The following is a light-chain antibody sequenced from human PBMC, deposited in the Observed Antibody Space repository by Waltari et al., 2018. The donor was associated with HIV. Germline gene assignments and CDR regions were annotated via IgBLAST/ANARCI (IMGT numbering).Light chain of an antibody. V-gene: IGLV2-8*01. CDR2: EVS. J-gene: IGLJ2*01. Sequence: QSALTQPPSASGSPGQSVTISCTGTSSDVGGYNYVSWYQQHPGKAPKPMIYEVSKRPSGVPDRFSGSKSGTTAALTVSGLQAEDEADYYCSSYAGSNNFDVVFGGGTKLTVL. CDR1: SSDVGGYNY. CDR3: SSYAGSNNFDVV.